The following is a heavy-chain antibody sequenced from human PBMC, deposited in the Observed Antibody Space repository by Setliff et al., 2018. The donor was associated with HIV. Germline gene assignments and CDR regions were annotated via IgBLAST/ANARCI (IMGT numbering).Heavy chain of an antibody. CDR2: IIPILGVA. CDR1: EYSFTSYD. J-gene: IGHJ3*02. CDR3: ARGQTTNNIKAEAFDI. D-gene: IGHD1-20*01. Sequence: SVKVSCKPSEYSFTSYDITWVRQAPGQGLEWMGGIIPILGVANYAQKFQGRVTITADKSTTTVYMELSSLGSEDTAVYYCARGQTTNNIKAEAFDIWGQGTLVTVSS. V-gene: IGHV1-69*10.